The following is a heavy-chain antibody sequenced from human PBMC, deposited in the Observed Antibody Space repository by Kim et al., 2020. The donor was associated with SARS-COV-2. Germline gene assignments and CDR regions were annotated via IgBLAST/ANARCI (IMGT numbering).Heavy chain of an antibody. J-gene: IGHJ6*01. V-gene: IGHV4-34*01. CDR1: GGSFSGYY. Sequence: SETLSLTCAVYGGSFSGYYWSWIRQPPGKGLEWIGEINHSGSTNYNPSLKSRVTRSVDTSNNQFSLKLSSVTAADTALYYCARGPFAFCSCLNYYSYAM. CDR2: INHSGST. CDR3: ARGPFAFCSCLNYYSYAM. D-gene: IGHD3-3*01.